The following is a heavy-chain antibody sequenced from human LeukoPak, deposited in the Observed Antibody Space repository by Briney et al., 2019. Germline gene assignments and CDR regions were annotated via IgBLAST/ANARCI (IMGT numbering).Heavy chain of an antibody. CDR3: TTDRDHYDSSGYYHGH. CDR1: GFSLTNAW. V-gene: IGHV3-15*01. D-gene: IGHD3-22*01. CDR2: IKRKTDGGTT. Sequence: GGSLRLPCAASGFSLTNAWMSWVRQAPGKGLEWIGRIKRKTDGGTTEYAAPLKDRFTISRDDSKNTLYLQMNSLETEDTAVYYCTTDRDHYDSSGYYHGHWGQGTLVTVSS. J-gene: IGHJ1*01.